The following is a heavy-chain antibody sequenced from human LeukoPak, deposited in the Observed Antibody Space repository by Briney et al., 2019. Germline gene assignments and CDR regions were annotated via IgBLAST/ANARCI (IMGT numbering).Heavy chain of an antibody. V-gene: IGHV3-48*04. CDR1: GFIFSSYG. Sequence: PGGSLRLSCAGSGFIFSSYGMNWVRQAPGKGLEWLSYISSSTSIIYYADSVKGRFTISRDNAKNSLYLQMNSLRAEDTPVYYCARDRSRYYYDSSGYYPGAFDIWGQGTMVTVSS. D-gene: IGHD3-22*01. CDR2: ISSSTSII. J-gene: IGHJ3*02. CDR3: ARDRSRYYYDSSGYYPGAFDI.